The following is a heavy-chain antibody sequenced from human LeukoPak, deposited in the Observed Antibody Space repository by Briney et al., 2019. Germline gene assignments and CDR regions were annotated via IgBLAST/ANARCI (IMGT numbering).Heavy chain of an antibody. J-gene: IGHJ3*02. CDR3: ARDQRSGWYGSLGAFDI. D-gene: IGHD6-19*01. V-gene: IGHV4-39*07. CDR2: IYYSGST. Sequence: PSETLSLTCTVSGGSISSSSYYWGWIRQPPGKGLEWIGSIYYSGSTYYNPSLKSRVTISVDTSKNQFSLKLSSVTAADTAVYYCARDQRSGWYGSLGAFDIWGQGTMVTVSS. CDR1: GGSISSSSYY.